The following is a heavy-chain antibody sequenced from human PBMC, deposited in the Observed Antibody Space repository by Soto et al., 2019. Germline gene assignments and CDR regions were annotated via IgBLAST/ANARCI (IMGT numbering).Heavy chain of an antibody. V-gene: IGHV3-9*01. CDR3: ARGTETSASCPDY. Sequence: GGSLRLSCAASGFTFDDYAMHWVRQAPGKGLEWVSGISWNSGSIGYADSVKGRFTISRDNAKISLFLQMNILRVEDTALYYCARGTETSASCPDYWGQGTLVTVSS. CDR2: ISWNSGSI. D-gene: IGHD2-2*01. CDR1: GFTFDDYA. J-gene: IGHJ4*02.